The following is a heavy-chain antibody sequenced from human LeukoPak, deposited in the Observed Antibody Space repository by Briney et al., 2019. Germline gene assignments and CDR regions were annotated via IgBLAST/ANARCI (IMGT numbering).Heavy chain of an antibody. CDR2: ISGSGGST. CDR3: AKDFGAVAGPLDY. J-gene: IGHJ4*02. V-gene: IGHV3-23*01. D-gene: IGHD6-19*01. Sequence: GGSLRLSCAASGFTFSSYAMSWVRQAPGRGLEWVSAISGSGGSTYYADSVKGRFTISRDNSRNTLYLQMNSLRAEDTAVYYCAKDFGAVAGPLDYWGQGTLVTVSS. CDR1: GFTFSSYA.